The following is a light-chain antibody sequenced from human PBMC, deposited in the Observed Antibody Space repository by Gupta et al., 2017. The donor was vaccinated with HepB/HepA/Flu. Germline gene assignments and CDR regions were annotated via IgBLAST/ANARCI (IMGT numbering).Light chain of an antibody. J-gene: IGLJ2*01. CDR3: SSYTTTTTVV. V-gene: IGLV2-14*03. CDR1: SSDVGGYNY. Sequence: QSALTQPASVSGSPGPSITISCTGTSSDVGGYNYVSWYQQHPGKVPKLMIYDVSNRPSGVANRFSGSKSGNTASLTLSGRQAEDEADYYCSSYTTTTTVVFGGGTKLTVL. CDR2: DVS.